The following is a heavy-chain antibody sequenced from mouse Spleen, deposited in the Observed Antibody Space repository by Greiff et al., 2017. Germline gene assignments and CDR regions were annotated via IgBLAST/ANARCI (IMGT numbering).Heavy chain of an antibody. J-gene: IGHJ4*01. D-gene: IGHD1-3*01. V-gene: IGHV1-66*01. Sequence: VQLQQSGPELVKPGASVKISCKASGYSFTSYYIHWVKQRPGQGLEWIGWIFPGSGNTKYNEKFKGKATLTADTSSSTAYMQLSSLTSEDSAVYFCARSDNYDAMDYWGQGTSVTVSS. CDR1: GYSFTSYY. CDR3: ARSDNYDAMDY. CDR2: IFPGSGNT.